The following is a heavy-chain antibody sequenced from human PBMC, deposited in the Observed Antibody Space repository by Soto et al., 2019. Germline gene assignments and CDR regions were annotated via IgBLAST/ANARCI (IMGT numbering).Heavy chain of an antibody. V-gene: IGHV4-39*07. CDR1: GDSINSDKYY. J-gene: IGHJ3*02. D-gene: IGHD6-13*01. CDR3: ARMRPSWYYAFDI. Sequence: SETLSLTCSVSGDSINSDKYYWGWIRQPPGKGLEWIGYIYYRGNTYYNPSLKTRVTISVDTSKNQFSLKLSSVTAADTAVYYCARMRPSWYYAFDIWGQGTMVTVSS. CDR2: IYYRGNT.